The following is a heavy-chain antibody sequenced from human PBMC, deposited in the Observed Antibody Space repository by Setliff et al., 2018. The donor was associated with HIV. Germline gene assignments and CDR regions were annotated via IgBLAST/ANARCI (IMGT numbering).Heavy chain of an antibody. CDR2: IRQDGLEN. CDR1: GFSFSRSW. D-gene: IGHD6-13*01. J-gene: IGHJ4*02. CDR3: ARTEGYTSGWLNYFDH. V-gene: IGHV3-7*01. Sequence: PGGSLRLSCAASGFSFSRSWMAWVRQAPGKGLEWVANIRQDGLENYYVESVKGRFTISRDNAKNSLFLQMNSLSAEDTGVYYCARTEGYTSGWLNYFDHWGQGTLVTVSS.